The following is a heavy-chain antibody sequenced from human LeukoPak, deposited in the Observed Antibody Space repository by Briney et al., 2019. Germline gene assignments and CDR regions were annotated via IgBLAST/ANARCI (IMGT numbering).Heavy chain of an antibody. J-gene: IGHJ5*02. Sequence: GGSLRLSCAASGFTFSSYGMHWVRQAPGKGLEWVSSISSSSSYIYYADSVKGRFTISRDNAKNSLYLQMNSLKTEDTAVYYCTREGDSSTVTTDNWFDPWGQGTLVTVSS. CDR3: TREGDSSTVTTDNWFDP. D-gene: IGHD4-17*01. CDR1: GFTFSSYG. V-gene: IGHV3-21*03. CDR2: ISSSSSYI.